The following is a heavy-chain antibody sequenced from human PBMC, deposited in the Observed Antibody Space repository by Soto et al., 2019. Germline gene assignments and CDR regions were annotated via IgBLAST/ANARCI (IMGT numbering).Heavy chain of an antibody. V-gene: IGHV4-38-2*01. Sequence: SETLSLTCAVSGYSISSGYYWGCIRQPPGRGREWWGSFYHSGSTYYNTSLKSRVTISVDTSKNQLFLKLSCVTAADTAVYYCARQGVGMATVTVGHYNYFGMVVWGQGTKVTV. CDR2: FYHSGST. CDR1: GYSISSGYY. J-gene: IGHJ6*01. D-gene: IGHD2-21*01. CDR3: ARQGVGMATVTVGHYNYFGMVV.